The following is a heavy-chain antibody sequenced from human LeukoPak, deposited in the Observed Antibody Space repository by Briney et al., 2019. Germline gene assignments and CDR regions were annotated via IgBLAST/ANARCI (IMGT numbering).Heavy chain of an antibody. Sequence: GASVTVSCKASGYTFTSYYMHWVRQAPGQGLEWMGIINPSGGSTSYAQKFQGRVTMTRDMSTSTVYMELSSLRSEDTAVYYCARGRCGGDCYSGGGFDYWGQGTLVTVSS. CDR1: GYTFTSYY. V-gene: IGHV1-46*01. CDR2: INPSGGST. CDR3: ARGRCGGDCYSGGGFDY. J-gene: IGHJ4*02. D-gene: IGHD2-21*02.